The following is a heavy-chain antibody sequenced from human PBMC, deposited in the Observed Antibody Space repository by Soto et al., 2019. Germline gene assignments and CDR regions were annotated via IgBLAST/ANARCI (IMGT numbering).Heavy chain of an antibody. CDR1: ADSVSSNRAA. CDR3: EREQLKSEWLIFDC. V-gene: IGHV6-1*01. Sequence: SQTLALTRAITADSVSSNRAACIWIRQSPSRVIGWLGRTYYRSKWYNDYAVSVKSRITINPDTSKNQFSLQLNSVTPEDTAVYYCEREQLKSEWLIFDCWGQGNLVTVSS. J-gene: IGHJ4*02. D-gene: IGHD5-12*01. CDR2: TYYRSKWYN.